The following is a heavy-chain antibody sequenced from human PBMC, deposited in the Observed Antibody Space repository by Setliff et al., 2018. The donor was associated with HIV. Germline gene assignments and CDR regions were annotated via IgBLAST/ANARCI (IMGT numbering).Heavy chain of an antibody. CDR2: INIYSGNT. J-gene: IGHJ6*03. Sequence: ASVKVSCKTSGYTFTTSGISCVRQAPGQGLEWMGWINIYSGNTNYAQGFTGRFVFSLDTSVSTAYLQISSLKAEDSAVYYCARRSDSSGSMEVSMDVWGKGTSVTVSS. CDR3: ARRSDSSGSMEVSMDV. D-gene: IGHD3-22*01. CDR1: GYTFTTSG. V-gene: IGHV7-4-1*02.